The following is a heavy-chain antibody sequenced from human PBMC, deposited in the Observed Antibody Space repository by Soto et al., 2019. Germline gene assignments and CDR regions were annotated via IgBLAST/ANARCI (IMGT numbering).Heavy chain of an antibody. D-gene: IGHD3-3*01. J-gene: IGHJ4*02. CDR1: GFTFSSYA. CDR3: AKGASFRFLEWNLDY. CDR2: ISGSGGSA. Sequence: PGGSLRLSCAASGFTFSSYAMSWVRQAPGKGPEWVSAISGSGGSAYYADSVKGRFTISRDNSKNTLYLQMNSLRAEDTAVYYCAKGASFRFLEWNLDYWGQGTLVTVSS. V-gene: IGHV3-23*01.